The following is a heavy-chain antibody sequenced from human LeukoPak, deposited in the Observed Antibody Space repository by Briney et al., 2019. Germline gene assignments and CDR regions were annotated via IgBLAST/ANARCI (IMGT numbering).Heavy chain of an antibody. D-gene: IGHD4/OR15-4a*01. CDR1: GFTFSSYA. CDR2: ISGSGGNT. J-gene: IGHJ4*02. CDR3: ARRAGAYSHPYDY. V-gene: IGHV3-23*01. Sequence: GGSLRLSCAASGFTFSSYAMTWVRQAPGKGLEWVSGISGSGGNTYYTDSVRGRLSISRDNSKNTLYLQVNSLRAEDTAVYYCARRAGAYSHPYDYWGQGTLVTVSS.